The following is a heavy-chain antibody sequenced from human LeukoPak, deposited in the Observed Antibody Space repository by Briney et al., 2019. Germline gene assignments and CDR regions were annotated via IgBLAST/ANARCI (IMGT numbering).Heavy chain of an antibody. CDR3: AKDSGAAAGHFDY. Sequence: GGSLRLSCVASGFTFDDYAMHWVRQAPGKGLEWVSGISWNSGSIGYADSVKGRFTISRDNAKNSLYLQMNSLRAEDMALYYCAKDSGAAAGHFDYWGQETLVTVSS. J-gene: IGHJ4*02. CDR2: ISWNSGSI. D-gene: IGHD6-13*01. V-gene: IGHV3-9*03. CDR1: GFTFDDYA.